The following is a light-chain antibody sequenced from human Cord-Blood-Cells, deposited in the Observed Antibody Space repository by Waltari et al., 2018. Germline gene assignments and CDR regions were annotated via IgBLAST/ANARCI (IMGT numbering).Light chain of an antibody. CDR3: CSYAGSFYV. V-gene: IGLV2-23*01. CDR1: SSDVGIYTL. Sequence: QSALTQPASVSGSPGQSITIPCTGTSSDVGIYTLVSWYQQPPGKAPKLMIYEGSKRPSGVSNRFSGSKSGNTASLTISGLQAEDEADYYCCSYAGSFYVFGTGTKVTVL. J-gene: IGLJ1*01. CDR2: EGS.